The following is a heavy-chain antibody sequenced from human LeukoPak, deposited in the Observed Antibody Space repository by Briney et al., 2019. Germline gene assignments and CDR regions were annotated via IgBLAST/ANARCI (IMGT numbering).Heavy chain of an antibody. D-gene: IGHD2-2*01. Sequence: SQTLSLTCAISGDSVSSNSAAWNWIRQSPSRGLEWLGRTYYRSKWYNDYAVSVKSRITINPDTSKNQFSLQLNSVTPEDTAVYYCARSYEACSSTSCFIRATFDYWSQGTLVTVSS. V-gene: IGHV6-1*01. CDR2: TYYRSKWYN. CDR3: ARSYEACSSTSCFIRATFDY. CDR1: GDSVSSNSAA. J-gene: IGHJ4*02.